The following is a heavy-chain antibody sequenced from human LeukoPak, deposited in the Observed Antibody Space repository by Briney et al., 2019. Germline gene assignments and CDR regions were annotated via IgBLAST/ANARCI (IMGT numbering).Heavy chain of an antibody. CDR2: IYSGGST. Sequence: GGSLRLSCAASGFTVSSNYMSWVRQAPGKGLEWVSVIYSGGSTYYADSVKGRFTISRDNSKNTLYLQMNSLRAEDTAVYYCARGGSSGWYAYDYWGQGTLVTVSS. CDR3: ARGGSSGWYAYDY. D-gene: IGHD6-19*01. J-gene: IGHJ4*02. CDR1: GFTVSSNY. V-gene: IGHV3-53*01.